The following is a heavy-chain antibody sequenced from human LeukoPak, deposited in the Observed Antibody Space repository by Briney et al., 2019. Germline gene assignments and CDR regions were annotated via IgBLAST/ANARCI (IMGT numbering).Heavy chain of an antibody. J-gene: IGHJ6*03. CDR3: AKGSKEVLFTRDHYMDV. Sequence: GGSLRLSCAASGFTFSSYAMHWVRQAPGKGLEWVTFIRYVGSNKYYADSVKGRFTISRDNSKNTLYLQMNSLRAEDTAVYYCAKGSKEVLFTRDHYMDVWGKGTTVTISS. V-gene: IGHV3-30*02. CDR1: GFTFSSYA. CDR2: IRYVGSNK. D-gene: IGHD3-3*01.